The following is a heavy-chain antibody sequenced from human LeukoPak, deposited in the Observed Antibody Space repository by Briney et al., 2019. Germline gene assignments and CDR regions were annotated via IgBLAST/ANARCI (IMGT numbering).Heavy chain of an antibody. V-gene: IGHV4-4*08. CDR2: IYTSGST. D-gene: IGHD3-3*01. J-gene: IGHJ5*02. CDR1: GGSISSYY. Sequence: PSETLSLTCTVSGGSISSYYWGWIRQSPGKGLEWIGRIYTSGSTNYNPSLKSRVTISVDTSKNQFSLKLSSVTVADTAVYYCARESGRITIFGVVSWFDPWGQGTLVTVSS. CDR3: ARESGRITIFGVVSWFDP.